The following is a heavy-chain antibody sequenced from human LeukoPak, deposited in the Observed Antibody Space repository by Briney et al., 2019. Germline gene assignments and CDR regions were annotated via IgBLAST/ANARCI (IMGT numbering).Heavy chain of an antibody. CDR1: GYTFTGYY. CDR3: ARDPTTYYYDSSGYYSVGWFDP. CDR2: INPNSGGT. Sequence: ASVKVSCKASGYTFTGYYMHWVRQAPGQGLEWMGWINPNSGGTNYAQKFQGSVTMTRDTSISTAYMELSRLRSDDTAVYYCARDPTTYYYDSSGYYSVGWFDPWGEGTLVTVSS. J-gene: IGHJ5*02. V-gene: IGHV1-2*02. D-gene: IGHD3-22*01.